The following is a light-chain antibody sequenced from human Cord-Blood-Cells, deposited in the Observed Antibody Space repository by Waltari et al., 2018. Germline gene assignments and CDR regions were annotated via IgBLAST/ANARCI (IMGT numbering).Light chain of an antibody. J-gene: IGLJ3*02. CDR2: DVS. V-gene: IGLV2-14*03. Sequence: QSALTQPASVSGSPGQSITISCTGPSSDVGGYNYVSWYQPHPGKAPNLLIYDVSKRPSGVSNRFSGSKSGNTASLTISGLQAEDEADYYCSSYTSSSTWVFGGGTKLTVL. CDR3: SSYTSSSTWV. CDR1: SSDVGGYNY.